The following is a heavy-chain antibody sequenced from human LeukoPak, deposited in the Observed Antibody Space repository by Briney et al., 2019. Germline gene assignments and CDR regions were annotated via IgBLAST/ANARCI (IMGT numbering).Heavy chain of an antibody. J-gene: IGHJ4*02. CDR2: ISSSSSTI. V-gene: IGHV3-48*01. CDR1: GFTFNSYS. Sequence: GGSLRLSCAASGFTFNSYSMNWVRQAPGKGLEWVSYISSSSSTIYYADSVKGRFTISRDNAKNSLYLQMNSLRAEDTAVYYCAREAPTQFDYWGQGTLVTVSS. CDR3: AREAPTQFDY.